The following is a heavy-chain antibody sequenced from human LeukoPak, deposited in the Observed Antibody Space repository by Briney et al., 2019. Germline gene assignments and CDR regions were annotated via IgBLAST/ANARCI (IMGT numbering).Heavy chain of an antibody. D-gene: IGHD6-19*01. Sequence: GGSLRLSCAASGFRLRSYSMNWVRQAPGKGLEWVGHIKNDGSESYYVDSLKGRFSISRDNTNNALYLQMNSLRVEDTAVYYCAKNNGWFHLAQWGQGTLVTVSS. CDR1: GFRLRSYS. CDR3: AKNNGWFHLAQ. J-gene: IGHJ4*02. V-gene: IGHV3-7*03. CDR2: IKNDGSES.